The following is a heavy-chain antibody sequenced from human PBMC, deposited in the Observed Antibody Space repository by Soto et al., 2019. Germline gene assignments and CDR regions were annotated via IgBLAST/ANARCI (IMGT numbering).Heavy chain of an antibody. V-gene: IGHV3-53*01. D-gene: IGHD1-1*01. J-gene: IGHJ3*01. CDR3: ATWHEREHAFDV. CDR2: LYDVDGS. CDR1: GLTISGKKS. Sequence: DVQLVESGGGLIQPGESLRLSCAAFGLTISGKKSVAWVRQAPGQGLEWVSALYDVDGSFYADSVTGRFTTSSDSSKSTVYLQMNDLRPDDTAVYYCATWHEREHAFDVWGQGTTVTISS.